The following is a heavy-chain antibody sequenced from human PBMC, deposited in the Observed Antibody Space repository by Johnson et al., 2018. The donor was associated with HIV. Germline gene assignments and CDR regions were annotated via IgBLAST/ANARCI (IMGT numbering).Heavy chain of an antibody. D-gene: IGHD3-16*01. CDR1: AFTFSSYA. Sequence: QVQLVESGGGMVQPGGSLRLSCAASAFTFSSYAMHWVRQAPGKGLEWVALISYDGSNKYYADSVKGRFTISRDNSKNTLYLQMNSLRAEDTAVFYCARGALGDWVDAFDIWGQGTMVMVSS. V-gene: IGHV3-30-3*01. CDR3: ARGALGDWVDAFDI. CDR2: ISYDGSNK. J-gene: IGHJ3*02.